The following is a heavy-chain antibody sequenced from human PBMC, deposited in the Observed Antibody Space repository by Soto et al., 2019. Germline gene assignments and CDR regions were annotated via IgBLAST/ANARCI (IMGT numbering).Heavy chain of an antibody. CDR2: IYSGGST. J-gene: IGHJ6*02. Sequence: PGGSLRLSCAASGFTVSSNYMSWVRQAPGKGLEWVSVIYSGGSTYYADSVKGRFTISRDNSKNTLYLQMNSLRAEDTAVYYCARYGWSTGYYYYGMDVWGQGTTVTVSS. V-gene: IGHV3-66*01. D-gene: IGHD2-8*02. CDR3: ARYGWSTGYYYYGMDV. CDR1: GFTVSSNY.